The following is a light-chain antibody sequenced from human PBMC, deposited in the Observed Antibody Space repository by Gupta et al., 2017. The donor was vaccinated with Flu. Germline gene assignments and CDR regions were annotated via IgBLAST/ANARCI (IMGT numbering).Light chain of an antibody. CDR2: EGS. J-gene: IGLJ2*01. Sequence: QSALTQPAPVSGSPGPSHTISCSGTRSQIWSYHLLSWYHQHPDQAPKRMIYEGSKRPSGVSNRFYGSNSGNTAALTMSGLQAEDEADYYCCSNAGSSTLLVFGGGTKRTVL. V-gene: IGLV2-23*03. CDR1: RSQIWSYHL. CDR3: CSNAGSSTLLV.